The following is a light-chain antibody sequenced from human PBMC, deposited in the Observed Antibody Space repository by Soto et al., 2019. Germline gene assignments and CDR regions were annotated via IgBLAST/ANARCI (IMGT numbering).Light chain of an antibody. CDR2: QDS. J-gene: IGLJ2*01. CDR1: KLGDKY. Sequence: SYELTQPPSVSVSPGQTASITCSGDKLGDKYACWYQQKPGQSPVLVIYQDSKRPSGLPERFSGSKSGNTATLTISGTQAMDEADYYCQAWDSSTHVVFGGVTKLTVL. V-gene: IGLV3-1*01. CDR3: QAWDSSTHVV.